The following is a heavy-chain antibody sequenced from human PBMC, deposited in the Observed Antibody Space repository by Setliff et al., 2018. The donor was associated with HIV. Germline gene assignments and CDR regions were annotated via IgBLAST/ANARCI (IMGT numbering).Heavy chain of an antibody. V-gene: IGHV3-74*01. CDR2: IKTDGSII. CDR1: GFTFSNYW. CDR3: AKDRYYDSSGSPFDY. J-gene: IGHJ4*02. D-gene: IGHD3-22*01. Sequence: GGSLRLSCAASGFTFSNYWMHWVRQAPGKGLVWASRIKTDGSIITYADAVQGRFTISRDNSKNTLYLQMNSLRAEDTAVYYCAKDRYYDSSGSPFDYWGQGTLVTVSS.